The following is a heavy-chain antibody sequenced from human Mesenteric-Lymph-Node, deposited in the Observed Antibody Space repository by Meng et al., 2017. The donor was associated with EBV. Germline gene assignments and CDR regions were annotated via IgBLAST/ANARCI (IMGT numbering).Heavy chain of an antibody. CDR3: ARDVTPMIVVVPNWFDP. D-gene: IGHD3-22*01. Sequence: QVQLVQSGAEVKKPGASVKVSCKASGYTFTSYGITWVRQAPGQGLEWMGWISPYNGNINFAQKFQGRVTMTTDTSTSTAYMELRSLRSDDTAVYYCARDVTPMIVVVPNWFDPWGQGTLVTVSS. CDR1: GYTFTSYG. J-gene: IGHJ5*02. CDR2: ISPYNGNI. V-gene: IGHV1-18*01.